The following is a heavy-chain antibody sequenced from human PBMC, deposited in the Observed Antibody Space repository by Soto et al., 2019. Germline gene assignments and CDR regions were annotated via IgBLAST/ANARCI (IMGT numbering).Heavy chain of an antibody. V-gene: IGHV4-39*01. CDR2: IYYSGST. D-gene: IGHD2-8*01. CDR3: ARSRHIVLMVYGAGGWFDP. J-gene: IGHJ5*02. CDR1: GGSISSSSYY. Sequence: QLQLQESGPGLVKPSETLSLTCTVSGGSISSSSYYWGWIRQPPGKGLEWIGSIYYSGSTYYNPSLKSRVTISVDTSKNQFSLKLSSVTAADTAVYYCARSRHIVLMVYGAGGWFDPWGQGTLVTVSS.